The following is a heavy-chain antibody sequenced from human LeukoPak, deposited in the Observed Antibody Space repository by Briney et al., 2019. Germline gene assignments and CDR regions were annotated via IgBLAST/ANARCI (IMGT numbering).Heavy chain of an antibody. CDR1: GFTFSSYA. Sequence: GGSLRLSCAASGFTFSSYAMSWVRQAPGKGLEWVSGINWNGGSTGYADSVKGRFTISRENAKNSLYLQMNSLRAGDTAVYYCARAVGASDAFDIWGQGTMVTVSS. CDR2: INWNGGST. D-gene: IGHD1-26*01. V-gene: IGHV3-20*04. CDR3: ARAVGASDAFDI. J-gene: IGHJ3*02.